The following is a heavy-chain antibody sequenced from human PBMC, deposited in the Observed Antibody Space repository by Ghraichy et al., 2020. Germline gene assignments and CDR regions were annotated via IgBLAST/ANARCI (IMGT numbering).Heavy chain of an antibody. V-gene: IGHV4-59*01. D-gene: IGHD3-10*01. Sequence: SETLSLTCTVSGGSISSYYWSWIRQPPGKGLEWIGYIYYSGSTNYNPSLKSRVTISVDTSKNQFSLKLSSVTAADTAVYYCARGLNRITMVRGVIIYYYYGMDVWGQGTTVTVSS. CDR3: ARGLNRITMVRGVIIYYYYGMDV. CDR2: IYYSGST. CDR1: GGSISSYY. J-gene: IGHJ6*02.